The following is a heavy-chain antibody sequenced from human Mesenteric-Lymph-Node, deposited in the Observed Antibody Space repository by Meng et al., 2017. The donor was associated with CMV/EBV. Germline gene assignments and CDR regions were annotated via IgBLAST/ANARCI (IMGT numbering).Heavy chain of an antibody. V-gene: IGHV3-30*02. Sequence: GESLKISCAASGFDFISFYGFHWVRQAPGKGLEWLGFIRPDGTDIYYTDSVKGRFTISRDNSKNTLYLHMDSLTAEDTAVYYCAKDFLEATVIDALDMWGQGTLVTVSS. D-gene: IGHD3-3*01. CDR3: AKDFLEATVIDALDM. CDR2: IRPDGTDI. CDR1: GFDFISFYG. J-gene: IGHJ4*02.